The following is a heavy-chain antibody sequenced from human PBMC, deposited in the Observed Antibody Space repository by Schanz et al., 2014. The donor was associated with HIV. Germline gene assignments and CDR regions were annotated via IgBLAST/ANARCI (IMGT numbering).Heavy chain of an antibody. CDR2: ISPYNGNT. CDR3: ARAYCSGGSCHDY. D-gene: IGHD2-15*01. CDR1: GVTFSSYA. J-gene: IGHJ4*02. Sequence: GPGVKKPGASVKVSCKASGVTFSSYAISWVRQAPGQGLEWMGWISPYNGNTTYAQNLQDRVTMTTDTSTSTAYMELRSLTSDDTAVYYCARAYCSGGSCHDYWGQGTLVTVSS. V-gene: IGHV1-18*01.